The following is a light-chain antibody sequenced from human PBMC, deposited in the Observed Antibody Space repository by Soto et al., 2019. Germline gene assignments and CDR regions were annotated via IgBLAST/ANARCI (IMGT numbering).Light chain of an antibody. V-gene: IGLV3-21*02. CDR2: DDG. J-gene: IGLJ1*01. Sequence: SYELTQPPSVSVAPGQTATITCGGNNIGSESVHWYQQKPGQAPVLVVYDDGNRPSGIPERFSGSNSGNTATLTISRVEAGDEADYYCHLWDTSSDQYVFGTGTKVTLL. CDR1: NIGSES. CDR3: HLWDTSSDQYV.